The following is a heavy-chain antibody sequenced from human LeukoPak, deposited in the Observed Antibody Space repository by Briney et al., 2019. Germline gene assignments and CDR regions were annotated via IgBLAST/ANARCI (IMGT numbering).Heavy chain of an antibody. J-gene: IGHJ6*02. CDR2: IIPIFGTA. CDR3: ARDQFIAALGMDV. CDR1: GGTFSSYA. V-gene: IGHV1-69*13. Sequence: GASVKVSCKASGGTFSSYAISWVRQAPGQGLEWMGGIIPIFGTANYAQKFQGRVTITADESTSTAYMELNSLRSEDTAVYYCARDQFIAALGMDVWGQGTTVTVSS. D-gene: IGHD6-6*01.